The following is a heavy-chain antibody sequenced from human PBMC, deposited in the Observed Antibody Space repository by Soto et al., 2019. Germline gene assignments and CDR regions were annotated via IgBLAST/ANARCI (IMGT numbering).Heavy chain of an antibody. CDR1: GDTFNFYT. CDR2: FNPILSFS. D-gene: IGHD3-10*01. CDR3: ATSFGSGSRAFDC. V-gene: IGHV1-69*02. J-gene: IGHJ4*02. Sequence: QVQLVQSGAEVKKPGSSVKVSCKASGDTFNFYTINWVRQAPGLGLEWMGRFNPILSFSNSALKFQGRVTLTADKSTSTAYMVLSSLRSEDTAIYYCATSFGSGSRAFDCWGQGALVTVSS.